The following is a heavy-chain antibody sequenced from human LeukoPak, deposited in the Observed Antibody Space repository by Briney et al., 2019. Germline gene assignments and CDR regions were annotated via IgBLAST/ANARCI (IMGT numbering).Heavy chain of an antibody. V-gene: IGHV4-59*01. D-gene: IGHD3-3*01. J-gene: IGHJ4*02. CDR3: ARELGYDDDY. Sequence: SETLSLTCTVSGGSISSYYWSWIRQPPGKGLEWIGYIYYSGSTNYNPSLKSRVTISVDTSKNQFSLKLSSVTAADTAVYYCARELGYDDDYWGQGSLVTVSS. CDR2: IYYSGST. CDR1: GGSISSYY.